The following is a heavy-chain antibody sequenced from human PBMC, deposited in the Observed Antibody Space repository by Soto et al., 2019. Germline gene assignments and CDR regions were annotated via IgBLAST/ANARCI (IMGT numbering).Heavy chain of an antibody. CDR3: ARGPHSDR. Sequence: EEQLVQSGGGVIQPGGSLRLSCAASGFSVGGNYMSWVRQAPGKGLECVSLTYSGGNPYYADSVKGRFTLSRDNFKNTLYLQMNSLRVEDTDVYFCARGPHSDRWGQGTLVTVSS. J-gene: IGHJ5*02. CDR2: TYSGGNP. V-gene: IGHV3-53*01. CDR1: GFSVGGNY.